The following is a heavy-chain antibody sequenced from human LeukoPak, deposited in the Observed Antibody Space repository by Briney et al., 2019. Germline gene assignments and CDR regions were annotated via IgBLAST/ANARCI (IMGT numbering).Heavy chain of an antibody. V-gene: IGHV3-48*04. J-gene: IGHJ5*01. D-gene: IGHD6-13*01. Sequence: PGGSLRLSCAASGFTFSHYGMNWVRQAPGKELEWVSYVKSDSATIYYGDSVKGRFTISRDNAKNLLYLQMNSLRAEDTAVYFCARGVGSSSWSAHWFDSWGQGTLVTVSS. CDR2: VKSDSATI. CDR3: ARGVGSSSWSAHWFDS. CDR1: GFTFSHYG.